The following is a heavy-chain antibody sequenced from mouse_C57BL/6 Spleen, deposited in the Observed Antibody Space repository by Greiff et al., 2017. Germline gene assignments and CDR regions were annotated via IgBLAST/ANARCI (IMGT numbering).Heavy chain of an antibody. CDR3: ARCITTVVARYFDV. Sequence: EVQLQQSGPELVKPGASVKISCKASGYSFTDYNMNWVKQSNGKGLEWIGVINPNYGTTSYNQKFKGKATLTVDQSSSTAYMQLNSLTSEDSAVYYCARCITTVVARYFDVWGTGTTVTVSS. CDR1: GYSFTDYN. V-gene: IGHV1-39*01. D-gene: IGHD1-1*01. J-gene: IGHJ1*03. CDR2: INPNYGTT.